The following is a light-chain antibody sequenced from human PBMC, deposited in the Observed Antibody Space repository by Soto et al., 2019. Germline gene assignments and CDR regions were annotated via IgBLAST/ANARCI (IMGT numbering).Light chain of an antibody. CDR2: DVS. Sequence: QSALTQPASVSGSPGQSITISCTGTSSDVGGYNYVSWYQQHPGKAPKLMIYDVSNRPSGVANRFSGSKSSHTASLTISGLQAEDEADYYCSSYTSSSTVVFRGGTKLTVL. V-gene: IGLV2-14*01. J-gene: IGLJ2*01. CDR3: SSYTSSSTVV. CDR1: SSDVGGYNY.